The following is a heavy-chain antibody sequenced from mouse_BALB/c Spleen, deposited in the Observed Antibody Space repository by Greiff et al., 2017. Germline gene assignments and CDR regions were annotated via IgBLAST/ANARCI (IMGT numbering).Heavy chain of an antibody. J-gene: IGHJ4*01. CDR3: ARSSAMDY. CDR2: ISDGGSYT. CDR1: GFTFSDYY. V-gene: IGHV5-4*02. Sequence: EVKVVESGGGLVKPGGSLKLSCAASGFTFSDYYMYWVRQTPEKRLEWVATISDGGSYTYYPDSVKGRFTISRDNAKNNLYLQMSSLKSEDTAMYYCARSSAMDYWGQGTSVTVSS.